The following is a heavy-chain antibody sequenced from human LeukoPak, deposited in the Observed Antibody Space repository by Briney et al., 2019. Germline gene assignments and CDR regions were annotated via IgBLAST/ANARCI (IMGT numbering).Heavy chain of an antibody. CDR3: AKRIIVGARRTDLFDY. CDR2: ISGSGGST. CDR1: GFTFSSYA. J-gene: IGHJ4*02. D-gene: IGHD1-26*01. V-gene: IGHV3-23*01. Sequence: GGSLRLSCAASGFTFSSYAMSWVRQAPGKGLEWVSAISGSGGSTYYADSVKGRFTISRDNSKNTLYLQMNSLRAEDTAVHYCAKRIIVGARRTDLFDYWGQGTLVTVSS.